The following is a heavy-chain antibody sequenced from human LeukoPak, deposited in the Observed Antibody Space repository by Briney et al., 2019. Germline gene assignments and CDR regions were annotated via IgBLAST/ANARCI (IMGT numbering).Heavy chain of an antibody. CDR3: ASFSGSPEGDAFDI. CDR1: GYSISSGYY. CDR2: IYHSGST. Sequence: SETLSLTCTVSGYSISSGYYWGWIRQPPGKGLEWIGSIYHSGSTYYNPSLKSRVTISVDTSKNQFSLKLSSVTAADRAVYYCASFSGSPEGDAFDIWGQGTMVTVSS. D-gene: IGHD3-10*01. V-gene: IGHV4-38-2*02. J-gene: IGHJ3*02.